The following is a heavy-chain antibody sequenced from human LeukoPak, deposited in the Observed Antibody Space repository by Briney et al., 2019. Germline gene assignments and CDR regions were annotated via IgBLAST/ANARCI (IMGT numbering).Heavy chain of an antibody. J-gene: IGHJ1*01. Sequence: PGGSLRLSCAASGFTFSNYAMSWVRQAPGNGLEWVSTISGSGGNTYYADSVKGRFTISRDNSKNTLYLQMNSLRAEDTAVYYCAKGGGDRFGELQHWGQGTLVTVSS. CDR2: ISGSGGNT. CDR3: AKGGGDRFGELQH. D-gene: IGHD3-16*01. V-gene: IGHV3-23*01. CDR1: GFTFSNYA.